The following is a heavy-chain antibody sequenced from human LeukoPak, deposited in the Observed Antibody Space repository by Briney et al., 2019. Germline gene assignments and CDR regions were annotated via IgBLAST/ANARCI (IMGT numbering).Heavy chain of an antibody. CDR1: GFTFSSYG. J-gene: IGHJ5*02. CDR2: ISYDGSNK. CDR3: ASFPDGYGNWFDP. Sequence: GGSLRLSCAASGFTFSSYGMHWVRQAPGKGLEWVAVISYDGSNKYYADSVKGRFTISRDNAKNSLYLQMNSLRAEDTAVYYCASFPDGYGNWFDPWGQGTLVTVSS. V-gene: IGHV3-30*03. D-gene: IGHD5-18*01.